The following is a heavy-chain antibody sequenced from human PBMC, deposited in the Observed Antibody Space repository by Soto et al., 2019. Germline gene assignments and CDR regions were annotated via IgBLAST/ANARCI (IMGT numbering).Heavy chain of an antibody. CDR2: IWYDGSNK. CDR3: ARDLLYYYGSGSLRPPHHYGVDV. CDR1: GFTFSSYG. J-gene: IGHJ6*02. D-gene: IGHD3-10*01. V-gene: IGHV3-33*01. Sequence: VGSLRLSCAASGFTFSSYGMHWVRQAPGKGLEWVAVIWYDGSNKYYADSVKGRFTISRDNSKNTLYLQMNSLRAEDTAVYYCARDLLYYYGSGSLRPPHHYGVDVWGQGNMVTVFS.